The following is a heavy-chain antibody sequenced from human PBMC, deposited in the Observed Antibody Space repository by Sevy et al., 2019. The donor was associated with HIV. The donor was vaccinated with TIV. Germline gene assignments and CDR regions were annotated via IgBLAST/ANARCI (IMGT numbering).Heavy chain of an antibody. V-gene: IGHV3-11*01. Sequence: GGSLRLSCAASGFIFSDYYMSWIRQAPGKGLEWVSYISGSGNTIYYTDSLKGRFTISRDNAKDSLYLQMNSQRAEDTAVYYCARAGGSWALRYWGQGSLVTVSS. J-gene: IGHJ4*02. D-gene: IGHD1-26*01. CDR3: ARAGGSWALRY. CDR2: ISGSGNTI. CDR1: GFIFSDYY.